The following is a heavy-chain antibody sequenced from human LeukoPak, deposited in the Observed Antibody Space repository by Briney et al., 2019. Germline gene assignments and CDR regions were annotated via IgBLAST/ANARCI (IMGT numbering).Heavy chain of an antibody. Sequence: PGGSLRLSCAASGFTFSSYAMSWVRQAPGKGLEWVSAISGSGGSTYYADSVKRRFTISRDNSKNTLYLQMNSLRAEDTAVYYCAKDLQGHYDYVWGSYRLFDYWGQGTLVTVSS. V-gene: IGHV3-23*01. D-gene: IGHD3-16*02. CDR2: ISGSGGST. CDR1: GFTFSSYA. J-gene: IGHJ4*02. CDR3: AKDLQGHYDYVWGSYRLFDY.